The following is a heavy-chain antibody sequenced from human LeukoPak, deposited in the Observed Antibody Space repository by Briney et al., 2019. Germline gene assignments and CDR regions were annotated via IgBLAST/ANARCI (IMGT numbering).Heavy chain of an antibody. CDR2: ISGSGGST. V-gene: IGHV3-23*01. CDR1: GFTFSSYA. CDR3: VKDSSGYISGSDFDY. J-gene: IGHJ4*02. D-gene: IGHD6-19*01. Sequence: GGSLRLSCAASGFTFSSYAMSWVRQAPGKGLEWVSAISGSGGSTYYADSVKGRFTISRDNSQNTLYLQMSSLRAEDTAVYYCVKDSSGYISGSDFDYWGQGTLVAVSS.